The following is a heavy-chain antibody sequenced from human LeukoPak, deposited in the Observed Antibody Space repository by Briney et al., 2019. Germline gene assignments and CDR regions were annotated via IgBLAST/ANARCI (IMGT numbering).Heavy chain of an antibody. CDR3: AKDGYCSGGSCSLGWFDP. Sequence: SVKVSCKASGGTFSSYAISWVRQAPGQGLEWMGRIIPIFGIANCAQKFQGRVTITADKSTSTAYMELSSLRSEDTAVYYCAKDGYCSGGSCSLGWFDPWGQGTLVTVSS. CDR1: GGTFSSYA. D-gene: IGHD2-15*01. J-gene: IGHJ5*02. CDR2: IIPIFGIA. V-gene: IGHV1-69*04.